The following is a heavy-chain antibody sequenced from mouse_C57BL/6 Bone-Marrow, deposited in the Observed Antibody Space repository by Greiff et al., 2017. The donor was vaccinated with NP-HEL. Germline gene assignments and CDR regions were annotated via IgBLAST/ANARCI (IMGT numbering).Heavy chain of an antibody. CDR3: AKRNDYGGAHWYFDV. Sequence: VQLKESGAELVKPGASVKLSCTASGFNIKDYYMHWVKQRTEQGLEWIGRIDPEDGETKYAPKFQGKTTITADTSSNTAYLQLSSLTSEDTAVYYCAKRNDYGGAHWYFDVWGTGTTVTVSS. J-gene: IGHJ1*03. CDR2: IDPEDGET. D-gene: IGHD2-4*01. CDR1: GFNIKDYY. V-gene: IGHV14-2*01.